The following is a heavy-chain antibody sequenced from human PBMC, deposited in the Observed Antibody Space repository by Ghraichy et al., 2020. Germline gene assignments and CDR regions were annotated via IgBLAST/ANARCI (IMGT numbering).Heavy chain of an antibody. J-gene: IGHJ4*02. CDR2: ISGNGGTT. Sequence: GGSLRLSCAASGFTFSSYAMSWVRQAPGKGLEWVSVISGNGGTTYYADSVKGRFTISRDNSKNTLYLQMNSLRAEDTAVYYCAKRNYYFDYWGQGTLVTVSS. CDR3: AKRNYYFDY. D-gene: IGHD1-7*01. V-gene: IGHV3-23*01. CDR1: GFTFSSYA.